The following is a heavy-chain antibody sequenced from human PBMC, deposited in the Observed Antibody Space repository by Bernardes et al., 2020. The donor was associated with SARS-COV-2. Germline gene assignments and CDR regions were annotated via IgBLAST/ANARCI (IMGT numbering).Heavy chain of an antibody. D-gene: IGHD3-16*02. CDR3: ARNMITFGGVIVIPNDY. CDR2: ISAYNGNT. CDR1: GYTFTSYG. V-gene: IGHV1-18*01. J-gene: IGHJ4*02. Sequence: ASVKVSCKASGYTFTSYGISWVRQAPGQGLEWMGWISAYNGNTNYAQKLQGRVTMTTDTSTSTAYMELRSLRSDDTAVYYCARNMITFGGVIVIPNDYWGQGTLVTVSS.